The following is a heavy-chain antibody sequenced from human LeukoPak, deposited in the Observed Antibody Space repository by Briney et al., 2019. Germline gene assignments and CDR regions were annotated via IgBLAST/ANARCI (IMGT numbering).Heavy chain of an antibody. CDR1: GGSISSGGYS. V-gene: IGHV4-30-2*01. CDR3: AREVPLPSGGFDY. Sequence: SQTLSLTCAVSGGSISSGGYSWSWIRQPPGKGLEWIGEINHSGSTNYNPSLKSRVTISVDTSKNQFSLKLSSVTAADTAVYYCAREVPLPSGGFDYWGQGTLVTVSS. J-gene: IGHJ4*02. CDR2: INHSGST. D-gene: IGHD3-16*01.